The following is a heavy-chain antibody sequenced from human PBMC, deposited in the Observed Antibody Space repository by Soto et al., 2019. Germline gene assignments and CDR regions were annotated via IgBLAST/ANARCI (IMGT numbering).Heavy chain of an antibody. J-gene: IGHJ5*02. CDR3: AKAQSSGWGNWFDP. CDR2: ISGSGGST. D-gene: IGHD6-19*01. Sequence: EVQLLESGGGLVQPGGSLRLSCAASGFTFSSYAMSWVRQAPGKGLEWVSPISGSGGSTYYADSVKGRFTISRDNSKNTLYLQMNSLRAEDTAGYYCAKAQSSGWGNWFDPWGQGTLVTVSS. CDR1: GFTFSSYA. V-gene: IGHV3-23*01.